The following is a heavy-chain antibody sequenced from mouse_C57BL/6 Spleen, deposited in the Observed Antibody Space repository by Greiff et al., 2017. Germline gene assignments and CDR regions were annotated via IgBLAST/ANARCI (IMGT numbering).Heavy chain of an antibody. CDR1: GYTFTSYW. Sequence: VQLQQPGAELVMPGASVKLSCKASGYTFTSYWMHWVKQRPGQGLEWIGEIDPSDNYPNYNQKFKGKSTLTVDKSSSTAYLQLSGLTAEDSAVYYGARGSDYDGSSYLAGFAYWGQGTLVTVSA. J-gene: IGHJ3*01. CDR2: IDPSDNYP. V-gene: IGHV1-69*01. D-gene: IGHD1-1*01. CDR3: ARGSDYDGSSYLAGFAY.